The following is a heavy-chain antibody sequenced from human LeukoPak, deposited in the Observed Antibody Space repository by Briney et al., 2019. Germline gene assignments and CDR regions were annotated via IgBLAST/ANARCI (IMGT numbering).Heavy chain of an antibody. CDR2: IYYTGST. Sequence: SETLSLTCTVSSGSISSNNYYWGWIRQPPGKCLEWIGSIYYTGSTFYYPSLKSRVTMSLDALKNQFTLKVTSVTATDTAVYYCARLVSYDVLTENFYKYYMDVWGKGTTVTVSS. CDR1: SGSISSNNYY. V-gene: IGHV4-39*01. CDR3: ARLVSYDVLTENFYKYYMDV. J-gene: IGHJ6*03. D-gene: IGHD3-9*01.